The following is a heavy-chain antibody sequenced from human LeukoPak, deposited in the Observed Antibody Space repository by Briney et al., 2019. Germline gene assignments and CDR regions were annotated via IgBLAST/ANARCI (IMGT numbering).Heavy chain of an antibody. J-gene: IGHJ5*02. D-gene: IGHD2-2*02. CDR3: ARGYCSSTSCYRLDP. CDR2: INPSGGST. V-gene: IGHV1-46*01. Sequence: ASVKVSCKASGYTFTSYYMHWVRQAPGQGLEWMGIINPSGGSTSYAQKFQGRVTMTRDTSTSTVYMELRSLRSDDTAVYYCARGYCSSTSCYRLDPWGQGTLVTVSS. CDR1: GYTFTSYY.